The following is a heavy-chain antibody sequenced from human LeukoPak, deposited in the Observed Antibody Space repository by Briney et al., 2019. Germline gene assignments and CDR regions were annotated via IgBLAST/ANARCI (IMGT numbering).Heavy chain of an antibody. CDR2: INPNSGGT. D-gene: IGHD3-22*01. J-gene: IGHJ4*02. CDR3: ARDQYYYDSSGYYSLFFDY. V-gene: IGHV1-2*04. CDR1: GYTFTGYY. Sequence: GASVKVSCKASGYTFTGYYMHWVRQAPGQGLEWMGWINPNSGGTNYAQKFQGWVTMTRDTSISTAYMELSRLRSDDTAVYYCARDQYYYDSSGYYSLFFDYWGQGTLVTASS.